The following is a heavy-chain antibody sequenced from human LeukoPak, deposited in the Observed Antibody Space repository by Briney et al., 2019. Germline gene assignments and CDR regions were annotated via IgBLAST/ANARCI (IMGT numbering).Heavy chain of an antibody. CDR3: ARDRDPMDIVVVPAAPFDY. CDR2: IYTSGST. Sequence: KPSETLSLTCTVSGGSISSYYWSWIRQPAGKGLEWIGRIYTSGSTNYNPSLESRVTMSVDTSKNQFSLKLSSVTAADTAVYYCARDRDPMDIVVVPAAPFDYWGQGTLVTVSS. CDR1: GGSISSYY. D-gene: IGHD2-2*03. J-gene: IGHJ4*02. V-gene: IGHV4-4*07.